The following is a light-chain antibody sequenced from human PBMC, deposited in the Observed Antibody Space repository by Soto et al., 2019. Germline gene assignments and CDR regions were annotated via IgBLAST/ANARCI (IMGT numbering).Light chain of an antibody. V-gene: IGKV3-11*01. Sequence: EIVLTQSPATLSLSPGERATLSCRASESVTSYLAWYHQQPGQAPRLLIYDASNRAAGVPARFSGSGSGTDVTLPISSIVAEDFAVYYCQQRSSWPPYTFGQGTKLEIK. CDR2: DAS. CDR1: ESVTSY. CDR3: QQRSSWPPYT. J-gene: IGKJ2*01.